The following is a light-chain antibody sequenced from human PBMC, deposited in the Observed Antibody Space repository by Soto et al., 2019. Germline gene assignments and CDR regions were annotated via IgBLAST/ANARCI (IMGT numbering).Light chain of an antibody. J-gene: IGKJ1*01. CDR2: AAS. CDR3: QQYYSYPWT. Sequence: IRMTQSPSSLSSSTGDRVTITFRASQGISSYLAWYQQKPGKAPKLLIYAASTLQSGVPSRFSGSGSGTDFTLTISCLQSEDFATYYCQQYYSYPWTFGQGTKVDIK. CDR1: QGISSY. V-gene: IGKV1-8*01.